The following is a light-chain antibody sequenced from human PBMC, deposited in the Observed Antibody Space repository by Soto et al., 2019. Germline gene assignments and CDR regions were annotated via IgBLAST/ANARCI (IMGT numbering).Light chain of an antibody. Sequence: DIVMTQSPATLYVSPGEGVTLSCRASQSVSSNLAWYQQKPGQAPRLLIYGASTRATGIPARFSGSGSGTEFTLSISSPQSEDFAVYYCQQYNKRPQTFGQGTRWISN. CDR3: QQYNKRPQT. J-gene: IGKJ1*01. V-gene: IGKV3-15*01. CDR1: QSVSSN. CDR2: GAS.